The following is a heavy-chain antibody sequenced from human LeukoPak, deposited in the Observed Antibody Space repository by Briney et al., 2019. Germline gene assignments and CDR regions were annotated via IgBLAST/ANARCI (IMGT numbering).Heavy chain of an antibody. D-gene: IGHD6-19*01. CDR2: ISGSGGST. V-gene: IGHV3-23*01. CDR1: GFTFSSYA. J-gene: IGHJ4*02. CDR3: ARGSSGWYAGEADY. Sequence: GGSLRLSCAASGFTFSSYAMSWVRQAPGKGLEWVSAISGSGGSTYYADSVKGRFTISRDNSKNTLYLQMNSLRAEDTAVYYCARGSSGWYAGEADYWGQGTLVTVSS.